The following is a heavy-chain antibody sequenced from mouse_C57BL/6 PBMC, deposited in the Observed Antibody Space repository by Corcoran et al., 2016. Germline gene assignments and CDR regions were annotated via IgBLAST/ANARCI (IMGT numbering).Heavy chain of an antibody. CDR2: INPYNGGT. CDR3: AGDYEWFAY. CDR1: GYTFTDYY. J-gene: IGHJ3*01. Sequence: EVQLQQSGPVLVKPGASVKMSCTASGYTFTDYYMNWVQQSHGKSLEWIGGINPYNGGTSYNQKFKGKATLTVDKSSSTAYMELNSLTSEDSAVYYCAGDYEWFAYWGQGTLVTVSA. V-gene: IGHV1-19*01. D-gene: IGHD2-4*01.